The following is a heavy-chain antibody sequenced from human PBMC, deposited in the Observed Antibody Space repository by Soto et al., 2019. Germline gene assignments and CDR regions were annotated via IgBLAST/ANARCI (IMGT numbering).Heavy chain of an antibody. CDR1: GFTFSSYG. Sequence: GGSLRLSCAASGFTFSSYGMHWVRQAPGKGLEWVAVIWYDGSNKYYADSVKGRFTISRDNSKNTLYLQMNSLRAEDTAVYYCAREGYYGSGYTLGYWGQGTLVTVSS. CDR2: IWYDGSNK. D-gene: IGHD3-10*01. CDR3: AREGYYGSGYTLGY. V-gene: IGHV3-33*01. J-gene: IGHJ4*02.